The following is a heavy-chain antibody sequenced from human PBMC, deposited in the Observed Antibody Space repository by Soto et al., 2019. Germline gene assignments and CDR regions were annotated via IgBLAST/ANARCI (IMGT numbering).Heavy chain of an antibody. CDR2: IYHSGNT. J-gene: IGHJ5*02. CDR3: VSERPDVARRDP. V-gene: IGHV4-30-4*01. Sequence: QVQLQESGPGLVKPSQTLSLTCTVSGGSISSGDYYWSWIRQPPGKGLEWIGYIYHSGNTYYNPSLMSRVTISVDTSKNQFSLKLSSVTAADTAVYYCVSERPDVARRDPWGQGTLVTGSS. D-gene: IGHD6-6*01. CDR1: GGSISSGDYY.